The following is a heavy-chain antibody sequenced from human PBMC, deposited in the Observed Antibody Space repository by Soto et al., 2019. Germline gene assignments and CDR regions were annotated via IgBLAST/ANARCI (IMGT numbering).Heavy chain of an antibody. CDR1: GFTFTSYA. CDR3: AKRGDVLTGNYYYYYMDV. J-gene: IGHJ6*03. CDR2: ISGSGDST. Sequence: EVQLLESRGGLVQPGGSLRLTCAASGFTFTSYAMSWVRQAPGKGLEWVSAISGSGDSTYYADSVKGRFTISRDNSKNTLYLQMNSLRAEDTAVYYCAKRGDVLTGNYYYYYMDVCGKGATVTVSS. D-gene: IGHD3-9*01. V-gene: IGHV3-23*01.